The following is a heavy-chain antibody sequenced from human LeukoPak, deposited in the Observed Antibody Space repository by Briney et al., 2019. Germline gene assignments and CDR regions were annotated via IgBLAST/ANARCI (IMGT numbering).Heavy chain of an antibody. V-gene: IGHV4-59*01. Sequence: SETLSLTCSVSGGSIGSYHWNWIRQPSGKGLEWIGIVFNNGGTKHNPSLKSRVAISVDTSKNQFALKLSSVTAADTAVYYCVASYGGYVLDYWGQGTLVIVSS. CDR3: VASYGGYVLDY. CDR2: VFNNGGT. D-gene: IGHD5-12*01. J-gene: IGHJ4*02. CDR1: GGSIGSYH.